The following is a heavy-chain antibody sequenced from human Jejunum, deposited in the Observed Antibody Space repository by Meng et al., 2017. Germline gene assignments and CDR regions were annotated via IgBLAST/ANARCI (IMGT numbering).Heavy chain of an antibody. CDR3: ARDNSGWQQRDY. CDR2: IYHTGST. CDR1: GGSVSSDSW. D-gene: IGHD6-19*01. J-gene: IGHJ4*01. V-gene: IGHV4-4*02. Sequence: SETLSLTCVVSGGSVSSDSWWSWVRQPPGKGLECIGEIYHTGSTQYNPSLDSRVTISVDKAKNQLSLRLSSVTAADTAVYYCARDNSGWQQRDYWGHGTPVTVSS.